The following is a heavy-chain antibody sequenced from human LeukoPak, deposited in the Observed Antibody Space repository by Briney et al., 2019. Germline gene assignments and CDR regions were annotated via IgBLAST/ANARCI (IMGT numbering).Heavy chain of an antibody. Sequence: EASVKVSCKSSGYTFTTYGFSWVRQAPGQGLEWMGWISAFNGNTNYAQNLQGRVSMTTDTSTSTAYMELRSLRSDDTAVYYCAKHQRVVGKAGFDYWGQGTLVSVSS. D-gene: IGHD2-15*01. CDR1: GYTFTTYG. CDR3: AKHQRVVGKAGFDY. J-gene: IGHJ4*02. V-gene: IGHV1-18*01. CDR2: ISAFNGNT.